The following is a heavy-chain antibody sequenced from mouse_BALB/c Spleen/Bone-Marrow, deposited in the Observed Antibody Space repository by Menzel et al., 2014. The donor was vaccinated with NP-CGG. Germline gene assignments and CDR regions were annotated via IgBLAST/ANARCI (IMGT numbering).Heavy chain of an antibody. Sequence: VQLQQSGAELARPGASVKMSCKASGYTFTSYTMHWVKPRPGQGLEWIGYINPSSGYTNYNQKFKDKATLTADKSSSTAYMQLSSLTSEDSAVYYCAYGNYGYAMDYWGQGTSVTVSS. D-gene: IGHD2-10*02. CDR2: INPSSGYT. V-gene: IGHV1-4*01. CDR1: GYTFTSYT. CDR3: AYGNYGYAMDY. J-gene: IGHJ4*01.